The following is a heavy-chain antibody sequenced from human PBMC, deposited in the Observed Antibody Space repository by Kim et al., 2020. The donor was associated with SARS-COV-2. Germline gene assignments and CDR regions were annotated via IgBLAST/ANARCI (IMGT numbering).Heavy chain of an antibody. J-gene: IGHJ4*02. V-gene: IGHV3-66*01. CDR2: DGST. Sequence: DGSTFYTDSVRGRFTSSRDNYKNMVYLQMNSLRVEDTAVYYCARDFAPFYWGQAILVTVSS. CDR3: ARDFAPFY.